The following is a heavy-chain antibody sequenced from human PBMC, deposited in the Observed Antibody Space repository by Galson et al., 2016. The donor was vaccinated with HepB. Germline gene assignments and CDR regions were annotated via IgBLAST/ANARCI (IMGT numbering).Heavy chain of an antibody. V-gene: IGHV3-53*01. CDR1: GFTVSSNY. CDR3: ASWGEQLAYYYYYGTDV. J-gene: IGHJ6*02. CDR2: IYSGGST. Sequence: SLRLSCAASGFTVSSNYMSWVRQAPGKGLEWVSVIYSGGSTYYADSVKGRFTISRDNSKNTLYLQMNSLRAEDTAVYYCASWGEQLAYYYYYGTDVWGQGTTVTVSS. D-gene: IGHD6-6*01.